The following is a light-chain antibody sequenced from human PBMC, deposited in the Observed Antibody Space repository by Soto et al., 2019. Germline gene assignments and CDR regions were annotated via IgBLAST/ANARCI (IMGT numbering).Light chain of an antibody. J-gene: IGLJ2*01. CDR2: LNSDGSH. Sequence: QLVLTQSPSASASLGASIKLTCTLTSGHSNYDIAWHQQQPEKGPRYLMKLNSDGSHSKGDGIPDRFSGSSSGAERYLTISSLQSEDEADYYCQTWGTGIVVFGGGTKLTVL. CDR1: SGHSNYD. CDR3: QTWGTGIVV. V-gene: IGLV4-69*02.